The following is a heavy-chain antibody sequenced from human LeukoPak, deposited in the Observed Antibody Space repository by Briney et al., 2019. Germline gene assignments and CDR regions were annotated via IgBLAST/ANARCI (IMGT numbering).Heavy chain of an antibody. CDR1: GYTFTGYY. J-gene: IGHJ6*03. CDR2: INPYSGDT. CDR3: ARGSGGSWPYYYYYMDV. D-gene: IGHD2-15*01. Sequence: ASVKVSCKASGYTFTGYYMHWVRQAPGQGLEWMAWINPYSGDTKYAQKFQGRVTITRNTSISTAYMELSSLRSEDTAVYYCARGSGGSWPYYYYYMDVWGKGTTVTVSS. V-gene: IGHV1-2*02.